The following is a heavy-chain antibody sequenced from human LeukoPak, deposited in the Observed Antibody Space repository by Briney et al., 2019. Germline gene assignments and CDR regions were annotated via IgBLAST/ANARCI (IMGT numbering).Heavy chain of an antibody. D-gene: IGHD5-24*01. J-gene: IGHJ4*02. CDR2: INYSGSS. Sequence: PSETLSLTCTVSGGSISHYYWSWIRQPPGKGLEWIGDINYSGSSTYNLFLKSRVTISADTSKNQFSLKLTSVTAADTAVYYCARYRGTYGYYFDYWGQGKLVIVSS. CDR3: ARYRGTYGYYFDY. V-gene: IGHV4-59*01. CDR1: GGSISHYY.